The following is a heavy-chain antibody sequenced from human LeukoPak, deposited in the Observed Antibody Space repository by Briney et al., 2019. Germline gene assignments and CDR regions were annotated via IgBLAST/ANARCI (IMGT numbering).Heavy chain of an antibody. D-gene: IGHD3-22*01. J-gene: IGHJ4*02. CDR2: IRYDGSNK. CDR3: AKDYYYDSSGPFDY. V-gene: IGHV3-30*02. CDR1: GFTFSSYG. Sequence: GGSLRLSCAASGFTFSSYGMHWVRQAPGKGLEWVAFIRYDGSNKYYADSVKGRFTISRDNSKNTLYLQMNSLRAEDTAVYYRAKDYYYDSSGPFDYWGQGTLVTVSS.